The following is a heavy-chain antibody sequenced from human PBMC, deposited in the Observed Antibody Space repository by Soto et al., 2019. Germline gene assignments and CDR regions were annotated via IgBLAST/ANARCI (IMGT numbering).Heavy chain of an antibody. J-gene: IGHJ6*02. Sequence: QVQLVESGGGVVQPGRSLRLSCAASGFTFSSYAMHWVRQAPGKGLEWVAVISYDGSNKYYADSVKGRFTISKDNSKNTLDLQMNSLRAEDTAVYYCAREPLTGTTCTQYGMDVWGQGTTVTVSS. CDR2: ISYDGSNK. CDR1: GFTFSSYA. V-gene: IGHV3-30-3*01. CDR3: AREPLTGTTCTQYGMDV. D-gene: IGHD1-7*01.